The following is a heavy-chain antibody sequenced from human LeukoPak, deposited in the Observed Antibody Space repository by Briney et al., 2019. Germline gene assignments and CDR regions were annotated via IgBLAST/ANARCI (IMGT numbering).Heavy chain of an antibody. J-gene: IGHJ6*02. Sequence: GGSLRLSCAASGFTFSDHYMDWVRQAPGKGLEWVGRTRIKANSYTTEYAASVKGRFTISRDDSKNSLYLQMNSLKTEDTAVYYCARDGPRNSYSYYYGMDVWGQGTTVTVSS. D-gene: IGHD5-18*01. CDR1: GFTFSDHY. CDR3: ARDGPRNSYSYYYGMDV. V-gene: IGHV3-72*01. CDR2: TRIKANSYTT.